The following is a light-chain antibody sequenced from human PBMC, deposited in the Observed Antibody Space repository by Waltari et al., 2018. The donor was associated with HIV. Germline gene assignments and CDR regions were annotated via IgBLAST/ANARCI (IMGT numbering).Light chain of an antibody. CDR2: QDS. CDR1: KLGDKY. Sequence: SYELTQPPSVSVSPGQTARITCSGDKLGDKYACWYQQKPGQSPVLVIYQDSKRPSGIPERFSGSNSGNTATLTIGGTQAMDEADYYCQAWDSSVVFGGGTKLTVL. CDR3: QAWDSSVV. J-gene: IGLJ2*01. V-gene: IGLV3-1*01.